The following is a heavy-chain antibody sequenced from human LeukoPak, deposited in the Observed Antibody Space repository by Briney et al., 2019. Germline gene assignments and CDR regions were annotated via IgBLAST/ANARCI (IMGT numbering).Heavy chain of an antibody. V-gene: IGHV3-23*01. D-gene: IGHD3-22*01. CDR1: GFTFSSYA. Sequence: EVGGSLRLSCAASGFTFSSYAMSWVRQAPGKGLEWVSAISGSGGSTYYADSVKGRFTISRDNSKNTLYLQMNSLRAEDTAVYYCAKIGYYYDSSGYYYFDYWGQGTLVTVSS. J-gene: IGHJ4*02. CDR2: ISGSGGST. CDR3: AKIGYYYDSSGYYYFDY.